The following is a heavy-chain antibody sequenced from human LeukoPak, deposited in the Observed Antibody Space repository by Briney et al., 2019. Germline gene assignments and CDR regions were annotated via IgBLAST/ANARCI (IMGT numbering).Heavy chain of an antibody. CDR2: INPSDGSR. CDR3: AREAGAFDY. J-gene: IGHJ4*02. D-gene: IGHD1-26*01. CDR1: GYTFTSNY. Sequence: ASVKVSCKTSGYTFTSNYMDWMRQAPGQGLEWMGVINPSDGSRTYAQKFQGRVTLTRDTSTTTVHMELSSLTSDDTAVYYCAREAGAFDYWGQGTLVTASS. V-gene: IGHV1-46*01.